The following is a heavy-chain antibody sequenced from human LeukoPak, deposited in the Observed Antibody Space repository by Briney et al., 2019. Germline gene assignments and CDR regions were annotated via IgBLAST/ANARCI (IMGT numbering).Heavy chain of an antibody. Sequence: GGSLRLSCAASGFTFSSYWMSWVRQAPGKGLEWVANIKQDGSEKYYVDSVKGRFTISRDNAKNSLYLQMDSLRAEDTAVYYCAREGRGYKVAKFDYWGQGTLVTVSS. J-gene: IGHJ4*02. CDR1: GFTFSSYW. CDR3: AREGRGYKVAKFDY. D-gene: IGHD3-22*01. CDR2: IKQDGSEK. V-gene: IGHV3-7*01.